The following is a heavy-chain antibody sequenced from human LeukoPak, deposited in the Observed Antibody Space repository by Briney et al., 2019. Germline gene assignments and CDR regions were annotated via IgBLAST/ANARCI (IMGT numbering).Heavy chain of an antibody. CDR3: AREGGDYVAGGFYYMDV. V-gene: IGHV1-18*01. CDR2: ISTFKGKT. Sequence: ASVTVSCKASGHTFTNYGISWVRQAPGLGLEWMGWISTFKGKTNYAQRLQGRVTMTTDTSTSTVYMELRSLTSDDTAVYYCAREGGDYVAGGFYYMDVWGKGTTVIVSS. CDR1: GHTFTNYG. D-gene: IGHD4-17*01. J-gene: IGHJ6*03.